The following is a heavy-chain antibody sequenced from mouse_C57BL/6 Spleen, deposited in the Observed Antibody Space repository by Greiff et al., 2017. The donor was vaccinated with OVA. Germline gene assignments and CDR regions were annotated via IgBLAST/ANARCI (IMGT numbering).Heavy chain of an antibody. CDR1: GYSITSGYY. V-gene: IGHV3-6*01. Sequence: EVKLQESGPGLVKPSQSLSLTCSVTGYSITSGYYWNWIRQFPGNKLEWMGYISYDGSNNYNPSLKNRISITRDTSKNQFFLKLNSVTTEDTATYYCARDDGHAMDYWGQGTSVTVSS. D-gene: IGHD2-3*01. CDR3: ARDDGHAMDY. J-gene: IGHJ4*01. CDR2: ISYDGSN.